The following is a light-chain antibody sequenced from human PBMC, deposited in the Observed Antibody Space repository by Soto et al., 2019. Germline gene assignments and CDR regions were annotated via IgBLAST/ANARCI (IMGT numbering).Light chain of an antibody. CDR1: SSDVGYYNY. CDR2: EVN. V-gene: IGLV2-8*01. Sequence: QSALTQPPSASGSPGQSVTISCTGTSSDVGYYNYVSWYQQHSGKAPKLIIYEVNKRPSGVPDRFPGSKSGNTASLTVSGLQAEDEAEYYCTSYAVGINVVFGGGTKLTVL. J-gene: IGLJ2*01. CDR3: TSYAVGINVV.